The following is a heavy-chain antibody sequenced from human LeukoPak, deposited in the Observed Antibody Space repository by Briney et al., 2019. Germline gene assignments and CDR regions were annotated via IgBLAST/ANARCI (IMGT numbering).Heavy chain of an antibody. V-gene: IGHV3-23*01. CDR1: GGSFSGYY. CDR2: ITGSGGRT. CDR3: AKEYTGAFSPFPSYFDN. D-gene: IGHD1-26*01. Sequence: TSETLSLTCAVYGGSFSGYYWSWIRQAPGKGLEWVSAITGSGGRTYYADSVKGRFTISRDNSKNTLYLQMNSLRAEDTAIYYCAKEYTGAFSPFPSYFDNWGQGTLVTVSS. J-gene: IGHJ4*02.